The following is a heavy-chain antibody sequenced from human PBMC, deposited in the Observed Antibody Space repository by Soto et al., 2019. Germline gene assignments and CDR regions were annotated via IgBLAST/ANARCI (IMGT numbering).Heavy chain of an antibody. CDR3: AKWDSSSGWFMTSPVDY. J-gene: IGHJ4*02. CDR1: GFSFSTYA. V-gene: IGHV3-23*01. CDR2: ISGSGGST. Sequence: GGSLRLSCAASGFSFSTYAMSWVRQAPGKGLEWVSAISGSGGSTYYADSVKGRFTISRDNAKNTLYLQMNSLRAEDTAVYYCAKWDSSSGWFMTSPVDYWGQGTLVTVSS. D-gene: IGHD6-6*01.